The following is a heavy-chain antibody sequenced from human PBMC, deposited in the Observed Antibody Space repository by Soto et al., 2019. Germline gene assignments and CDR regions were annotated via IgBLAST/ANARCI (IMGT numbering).Heavy chain of an antibody. J-gene: IGHJ6*02. CDR1: GGSISSYY. CDR2: IYYSGST. V-gene: IGHV4-59*01. CDR3: ARDEDGRYCTNGVCYSGFDGMDV. D-gene: IGHD2-8*01. Sequence: SETLSLTCTVSGGSISSYYWSWIRQPPGKGLEWIGYIYYSGSTNYNPSLKSRVTISVDTSKNQFSLKLGSVTAADTAVYYCARDEDGRYCTNGVCYSGFDGMDVWGQGTTVTVSS.